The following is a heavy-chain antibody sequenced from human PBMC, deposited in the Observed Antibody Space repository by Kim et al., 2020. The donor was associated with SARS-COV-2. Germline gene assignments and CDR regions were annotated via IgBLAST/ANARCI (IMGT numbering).Heavy chain of an antibody. J-gene: IGHJ6*02. CDR3: AREMYYDFWSGYSIPLGYYGMDV. CDR1: GGTFSSYA. CDR2: IIPIFGTA. D-gene: IGHD3-3*01. V-gene: IGHV1-69*13. Sequence: SVKVSCKASGGTFSSYAISWVRQAPGQGLEWMGGIIPIFGTANYAQKFQGRVTITADESTSTAYMELSSLRSEGTAVYYCAREMYYDFWSGYSIPLGYYGMDVWGQGTTVTVSS.